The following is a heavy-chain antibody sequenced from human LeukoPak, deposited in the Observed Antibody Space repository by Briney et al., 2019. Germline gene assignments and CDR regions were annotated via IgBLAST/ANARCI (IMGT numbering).Heavy chain of an antibody. D-gene: IGHD3-22*01. CDR1: GDSVSSNSAA. Sequence: SQTLSLTCAISGDSVSSNSAAWNWIRQSPSRGLEWLGRTYYRSKWYNDYAVSVKSRITINPDTSKNQFSLQLNSVTPEDTAVYYCARSVHYDSSGYYYFDYWGQGTLVTVSS. J-gene: IGHJ4*02. V-gene: IGHV6-1*01. CDR2: TYYRSKWYN. CDR3: ARSVHYDSSGYYYFDY.